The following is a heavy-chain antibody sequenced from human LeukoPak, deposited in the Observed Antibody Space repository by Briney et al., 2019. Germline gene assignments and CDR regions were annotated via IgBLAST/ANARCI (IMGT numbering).Heavy chain of an antibody. V-gene: IGHV3-21*01. CDR2: ISSSSSYM. D-gene: IGHD2-15*01. CDR1: GFTFSSYS. CDR3: ARAGYCSGGSCYPDY. Sequence: GGSLRLSCAASGFTFSSYSMNWVRQAPGKGLEWVSSISSSSSYMYYADSVKGRFTISRDNAKNSLYLQMNSLRAEDTAVYYCARAGYCSGGSCYPDYWGQGTLVTVSS. J-gene: IGHJ4*02.